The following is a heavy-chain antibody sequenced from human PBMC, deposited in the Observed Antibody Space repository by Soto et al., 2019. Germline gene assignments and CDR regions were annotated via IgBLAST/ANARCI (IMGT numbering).Heavy chain of an antibody. V-gene: IGHV4-30-4*01. D-gene: IGHD3-22*01. Sequence: SETLSLTCTVSGGSVSSGYYFWSWIRQPPGRGLEWIGHIYNSGSTYSNPSLKSRVTISVDTSKNQFSLKLSSVTAADTAVYYCARLTYYYDSSGYYPENVYYWGQGTLVTVSS. CDR1: GGSVSSGYYF. J-gene: IGHJ4*02. CDR3: ARLTYYYDSSGYYPENVYY. CDR2: IYNSGST.